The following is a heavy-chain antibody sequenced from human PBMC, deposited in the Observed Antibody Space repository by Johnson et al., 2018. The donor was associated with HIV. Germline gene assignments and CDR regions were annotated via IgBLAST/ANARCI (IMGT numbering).Heavy chain of an antibody. CDR1: GFTFRAYG. CDR2: IRNKPSSYST. J-gene: IGHJ3*01. D-gene: IGHD3-10*01. V-gene: IGHV3-72*01. CDR3: TRDRDGVGVS. Sequence: VQLVESGGGVVQPGTSLRLSCAASGFTFRAYGMHWVRQAPGKGLEWVGRIRNKPSSYSTEYAASVKGRFTVSRDDSKNSVYLQMSSLKTEDTAVYYCTRDRDGVGVSWGQGTMVTVSS.